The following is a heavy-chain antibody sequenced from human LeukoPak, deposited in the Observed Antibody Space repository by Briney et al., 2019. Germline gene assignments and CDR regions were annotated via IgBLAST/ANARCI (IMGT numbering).Heavy chain of an antibody. CDR3: ACQNYDDSSDYHFDY. CDR1: GGTFSNYA. J-gene: IGHJ4*02. CDR2: SFPIFDRA. Sequence: SVKVSCKASGGTFSNYAISWVRQAPGQGLEWMGGSFPIFDRANYDQKFQGRVTITADDSTSTDFLVLRSLKSEETTVYYCACQNYDDSSDYHFDYWGKGTLVTVSS. V-gene: IGHV1-69*13. D-gene: IGHD3-22*01.